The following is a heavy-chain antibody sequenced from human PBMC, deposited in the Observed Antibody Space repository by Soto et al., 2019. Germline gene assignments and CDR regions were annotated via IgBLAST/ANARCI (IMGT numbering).Heavy chain of an antibody. D-gene: IGHD5-18*01. Sequence: GASVKVSCKASGGTFSSYAISWVRQAPGQGLEWMGGIIPIFGTANYAQKFQGRVTITADESTSTAYMELSSLRSEDTAVYYCAREPGYSYGYGKMDVWGQGTTVTVSS. CDR2: IIPIFGTA. V-gene: IGHV1-69*13. CDR3: AREPGYSYGYGKMDV. CDR1: GGTFSSYA. J-gene: IGHJ6*02.